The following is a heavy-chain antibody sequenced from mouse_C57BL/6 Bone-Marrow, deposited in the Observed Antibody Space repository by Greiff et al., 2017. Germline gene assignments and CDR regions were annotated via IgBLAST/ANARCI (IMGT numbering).Heavy chain of an antibody. V-gene: IGHV3-6*01. J-gene: IGHJ1*03. CDR1: GYSITSGYY. CDR2: ISYDGSN. Sequence: ESGPGLVKPSQSLSLTCSVTGYSITSGYYWNWIRQFPGNKLEWMGYISYDGSNNYNPSLKNRISITRDTSKNQFFLKLNSVTTEDTATYYCARDPPITTVPYWYFDVWGTGTTVTVSS. D-gene: IGHD1-1*01. CDR3: ARDPPITTVPYWYFDV.